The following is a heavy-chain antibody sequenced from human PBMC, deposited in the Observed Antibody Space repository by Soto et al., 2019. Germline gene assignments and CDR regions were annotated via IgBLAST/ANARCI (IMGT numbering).Heavy chain of an antibody. CDR1: GFTFSRYA. CDR2: ISYSDHST. D-gene: IGHD6-19*01. Sequence: EVQLWESGGGLVQPGGSLRLSCAASGFTFSRYAMNWVRQAPGKGLEWVSSISYSDHSTYYADSVKGRFTISRDNSKDTLDLQMNNVRAEDRDVYYCARRGGSNGWGDFDSWGQGTLVSVSS. V-gene: IGHV3-23*01. CDR3: ARRGGSNGWGDFDS. J-gene: IGHJ4*02.